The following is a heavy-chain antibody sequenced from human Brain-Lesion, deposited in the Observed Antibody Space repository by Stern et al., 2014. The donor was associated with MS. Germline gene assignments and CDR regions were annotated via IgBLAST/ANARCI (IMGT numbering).Heavy chain of an antibody. D-gene: IGHD2-15*01. Sequence: VHLVESGPGLVKPSETLSLTCTVAGGSVSSTSYAWAWIRQPPGKGLEWIGTIYYSGNPSSRPSRKSRLTISLVTSKTPFSRPRRSGTAADTAVYYCAGEEDIRYCSGGSCTGNWFDPWGQGTLGTVSS. J-gene: IGHJ5*02. V-gene: IGHV4-39*01. CDR2: IYYSGNP. CDR1: GGSVSSTSYA. CDR3: AGEEDIRYCSGGSCTGNWFDP.